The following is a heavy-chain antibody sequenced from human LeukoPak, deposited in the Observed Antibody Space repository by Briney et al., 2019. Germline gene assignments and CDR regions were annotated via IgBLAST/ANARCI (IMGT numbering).Heavy chain of an antibody. CDR1: GFTFTSSA. CDR2: ILIGSGNT. Sequence: TSGKVSCKAAGFTFTSSAMQWVRQARGQRLEWIGWILIGSGNTKYAEKFQERVTLTRDMSTSRAYMELSSLRSEDTAVYYCAAPGYYDSSGYSIWGQGTLVTVSS. D-gene: IGHD3-22*01. J-gene: IGHJ4*02. CDR3: AAPGYYDSSGYSI. V-gene: IGHV1-58*02.